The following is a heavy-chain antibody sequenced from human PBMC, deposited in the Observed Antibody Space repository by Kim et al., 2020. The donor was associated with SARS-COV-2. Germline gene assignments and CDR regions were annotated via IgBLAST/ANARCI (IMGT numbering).Heavy chain of an antibody. CDR1: GFTFSSYA. D-gene: IGHD3-10*01. CDR2: ISYDGSNK. J-gene: IGHJ4*02. Sequence: GGSLRLSCAASGFTFSSYAMHWVRQAPGKGLEWVAVISYDGSNKYYADSVKGRFTISRDNSKNTLYLQMNSLRAEDTAVYYCARDLPLLLWFGELNYWGQGTLVTVSS. V-gene: IGHV3-30*04. CDR3: ARDLPLLLWFGELNY.